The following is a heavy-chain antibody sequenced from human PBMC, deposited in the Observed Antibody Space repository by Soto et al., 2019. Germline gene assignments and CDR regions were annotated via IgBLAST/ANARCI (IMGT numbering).Heavy chain of an antibody. D-gene: IGHD6-13*01. CDR1: GFSLSNAGLG. V-gene: IGHV2-26*04. Sequence: QVTVKESGPVLVKPTETLTLTCTVSGFSLSNAGLGVSWIRQPPGKALEWLAHIFSNDEKSYSTSLKSRLTISKDTAKSQVVLTMTNMDPADTATYYCASTYSTSWYWFDPWGQVTLVTVSS. CDR2: IFSNDEK. CDR3: ASTYSTSWYWFDP. J-gene: IGHJ5*02.